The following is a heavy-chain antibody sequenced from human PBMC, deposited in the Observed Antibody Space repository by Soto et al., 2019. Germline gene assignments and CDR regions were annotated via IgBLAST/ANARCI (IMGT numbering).Heavy chain of an antibody. CDR3: AREDDGGDRDYYGLDV. Sequence: PSETLSLTCAVSGGSLSSEYFHWTWIRQSPGKGLEWIGYIHYTGSIMYNPSFKSRLTMAVDTTKNQFSLQLTSVTAADTAVYFCAREDDGGDRDYYGLDVWGQGTTVTVSS. D-gene: IGHD2-21*02. V-gene: IGHV4-30-4*08. CDR1: GGSLSSEYFH. J-gene: IGHJ6*02. CDR2: IHYTGSI.